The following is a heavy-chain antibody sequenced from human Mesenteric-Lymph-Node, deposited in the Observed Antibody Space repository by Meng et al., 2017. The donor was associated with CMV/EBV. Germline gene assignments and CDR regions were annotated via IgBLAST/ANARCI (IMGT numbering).Heavy chain of an antibody. Sequence: LTCAVYGGSFSGYYWSWIRQPPGKGLEWIGEINHSGSTNYNPSLKSRVTISVDTSKNQFSLKLSSVTAADTAVYYCARDRNRWGLFDFWGQGALVTVSS. CDR1: GGSFSGYY. D-gene: IGHD2/OR15-2a*01. V-gene: IGHV4-34*01. CDR2: INHSGST. CDR3: ARDRNRWGLFDF. J-gene: IGHJ4*02.